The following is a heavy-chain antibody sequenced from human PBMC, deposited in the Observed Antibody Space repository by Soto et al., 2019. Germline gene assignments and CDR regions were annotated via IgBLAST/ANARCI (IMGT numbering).Heavy chain of an antibody. Sequence: GGSLRLSCAASAFTSSNAWMTWVRQAPGKGLEWIGRIESKNDGGSTYYADSVKGRFTISKDNSKNTLYLQMNSLRAEDTAVYYCAKDHGDYIPYYYGMDVWGQGTTVTVSS. V-gene: IGHV3-15*04. D-gene: IGHD4-17*01. CDR1: AFTSSNAW. CDR3: AKDHGDYIPYYYGMDV. J-gene: IGHJ6*02. CDR2: IESKNDGGST.